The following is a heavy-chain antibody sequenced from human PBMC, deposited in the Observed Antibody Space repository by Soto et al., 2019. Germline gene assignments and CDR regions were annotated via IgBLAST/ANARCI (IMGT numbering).Heavy chain of an antibody. Sequence: EVQLLESGGGLEQPGGSLRLSCAASGFTFSDHAMSWVRQAPGKGLEWVSGISGSGGSTDYADSVKGRFTISRDNSKNTRYLQMNSLRVEDTAVYYCAKRNWEGCRSISCYLYDHCGQGALVTVST. CDR3: AKRNWEGCRSISCYLYDH. D-gene: IGHD2-2*01. CDR2: ISGSGGST. CDR1: GFTFSDHA. V-gene: IGHV3-23*01. J-gene: IGHJ4*02.